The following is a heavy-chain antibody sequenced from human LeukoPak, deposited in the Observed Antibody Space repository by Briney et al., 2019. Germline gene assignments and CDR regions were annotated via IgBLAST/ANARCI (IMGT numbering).Heavy chain of an antibody. CDR2: IRYDGSNK. V-gene: IGHV3-30*02. Sequence: PGGSLRLSCAASGFTFSSYGMHWVRQAPGKGLEWVAFIRYDGSNKYYADSVKGRFTISRDNSKNTLYLQMNSLRAEDTAVYYCAKDLFLEWLLRPDAFDIWGQGTMVTVSS. D-gene: IGHD3-3*01. J-gene: IGHJ3*02. CDR1: GFTFSSYG. CDR3: AKDLFLEWLLRPDAFDI.